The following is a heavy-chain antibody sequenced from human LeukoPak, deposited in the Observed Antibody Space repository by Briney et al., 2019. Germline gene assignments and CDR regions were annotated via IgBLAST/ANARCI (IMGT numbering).Heavy chain of an antibody. CDR1: GGSIISGGYY. V-gene: IGHV4-31*03. Sequence: PSETLSLTCTVSGGSIISGGYYWSWIRQHPGKGLEWIGYIYYSGTTYYNPSLKSRVTISVDTSENQFSLKLTSVTAADTAVYYCAGGGSSLGYYYYYGMDVWGQGTTVTVSS. D-gene: IGHD2-15*01. CDR3: AGGGSSLGYYYYYGMDV. J-gene: IGHJ6*02. CDR2: IYYSGTT.